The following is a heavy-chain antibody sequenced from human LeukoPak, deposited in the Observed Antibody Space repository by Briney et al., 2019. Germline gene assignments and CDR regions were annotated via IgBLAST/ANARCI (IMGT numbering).Heavy chain of an antibody. CDR3: ARGRAAAGYFDY. D-gene: IGHD6-13*01. V-gene: IGHV1-18*01. CDR2: ISAYNGNT. J-gene: IGHJ4*02. CDR1: GYTFTSYG. Sequence: ASVKVSCKASGYTFTSYGISWVRQAPGQGLDWMGWISAYNGNTNYAQKLQGRVSMTTDTSTSTAYMELRSLRSDDTAVYYCARGRAAAGYFDYWGQGTLVTVSS.